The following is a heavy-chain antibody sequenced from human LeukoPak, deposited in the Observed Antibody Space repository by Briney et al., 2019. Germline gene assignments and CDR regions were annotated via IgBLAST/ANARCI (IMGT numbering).Heavy chain of an antibody. V-gene: IGHV3-23*01. CDR2: VSSTGGTT. CDR1: GFTFSSYS. CDR3: AKNGDRGAFCSGGTCYPYYYYYMDV. D-gene: IGHD2-15*01. J-gene: IGHJ6*03. Sequence: PGGSLRLSCAASGFTFSSYSMNWVRQAPGKGLEWVSAVSSTGGTTYYADSVKGRFTISRDNSKSTLFLQINSLRAEDTAVYYCAKNGDRGAFCSGGTCYPYYYYYMDVWGKGTTVTISS.